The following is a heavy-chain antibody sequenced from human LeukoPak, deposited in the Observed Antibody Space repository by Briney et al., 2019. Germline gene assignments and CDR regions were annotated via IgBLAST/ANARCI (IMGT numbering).Heavy chain of an antibody. CDR1: VGSFSGYY. CDR2: INHGGST. CDR3: ARGVRLYYGSGENNWFDP. D-gene: IGHD3-10*01. J-gene: IGHJ5*02. Sequence: PSETLSLTCAVYVGSFSGYYWSWIRQPPGKGLEWIGEINHGGSTNYNPSLKSRVTISVDTSKNQFSLKLSSVTAADTAVYYCARGVRLYYGSGENNWFDPWGQGTLVTVSS. V-gene: IGHV4-34*01.